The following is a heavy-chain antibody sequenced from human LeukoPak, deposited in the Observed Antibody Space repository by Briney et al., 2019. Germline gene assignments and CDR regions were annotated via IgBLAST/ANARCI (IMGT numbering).Heavy chain of an antibody. V-gene: IGHV4-34*01. CDR3: ARGGRDGYNYDY. CDR1: GGSFSGYY. CDR2: IKHSGST. J-gene: IGHJ4*02. D-gene: IGHD5-24*01. Sequence: SETLSLTCAVYGGSFSGYYWSWIRQPPGKGLEWIGEIKHSGSTDYNPSLKSRVTISVDTSKNQFSLKLSSVTAADTAVYYCARGGRDGYNYDYWGQGTLVTVSS.